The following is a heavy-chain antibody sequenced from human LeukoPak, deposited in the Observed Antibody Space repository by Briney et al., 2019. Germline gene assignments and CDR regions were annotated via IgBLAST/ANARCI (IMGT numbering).Heavy chain of an antibody. V-gene: IGHV3-30-3*01. Sequence: GGSLRLSCAASGFTFSSYAMHWVRQAPGKGLEWVAVISYDGSNKYYADSVKGRFTISRDNSKNTLYLQMNSLRAEDTAVYYCARPGTPYYYYYGMDVWGQGTTVTVSS. J-gene: IGHJ6*02. CDR3: ARPGTPYYYYYGMDV. CDR1: GFTFSSYA. D-gene: IGHD1-1*01. CDR2: ISYDGSNK.